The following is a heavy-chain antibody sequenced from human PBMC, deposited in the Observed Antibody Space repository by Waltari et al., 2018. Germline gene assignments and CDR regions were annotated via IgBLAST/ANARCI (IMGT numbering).Heavy chain of an antibody. Sequence: EVQLVQSGAEVKKPGESLKISCKGSGYSFSSYWIAWVRQMPGKGLEWMGIIYPGDPDTRYSPAFQGQVSISADKSINTAYLQWNSLKASDTAMYYCARRYCSGGSCYLAYWGQGTLVTVSS. D-gene: IGHD2-15*01. V-gene: IGHV5-51*01. CDR3: ARRYCSGGSCYLAY. J-gene: IGHJ4*02. CDR2: IYPGDPDT. CDR1: GYSFSSYW.